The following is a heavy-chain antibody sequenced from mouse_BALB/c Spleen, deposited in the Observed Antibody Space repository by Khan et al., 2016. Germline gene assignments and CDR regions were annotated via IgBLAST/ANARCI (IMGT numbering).Heavy chain of an antibody. D-gene: IGHD3-1*01. CDR2: ISYSGST. Sequence: EVQLVVAGPGLVKPSQSLSLTCTVTGYSITSDYAWNWIRQFPGNKLEWMGYISYSGSTSYNPSLKSRISITRDTSKNQFFLQLNSVTTEDTATYYCARGHRGFAYWGQGALVTVAA. CDR1: GYSITSDYA. V-gene: IGHV3-2*02. CDR3: ARGHRGFAY. J-gene: IGHJ3*01.